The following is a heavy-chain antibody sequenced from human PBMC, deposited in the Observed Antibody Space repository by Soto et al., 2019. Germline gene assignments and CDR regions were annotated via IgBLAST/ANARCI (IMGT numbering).Heavy chain of an antibody. V-gene: IGHV3-49*04. Sequence: WSLGIFCTASGFTVGDYAMSVVRQAPGKGLEGVGFIRSKAYGGTTEYAASVKGRFTISRDDSKSIAYLQINSLTTEDTAVYYCTRGLRFLEWLLSPVDYGMDVWGQGTTVTVPS. CDR1: GFTVGDYA. J-gene: IGHJ6*02. CDR3: TRGLRFLEWLLSPVDYGMDV. D-gene: IGHD3-3*01. CDR2: IRSKAYGGTT.